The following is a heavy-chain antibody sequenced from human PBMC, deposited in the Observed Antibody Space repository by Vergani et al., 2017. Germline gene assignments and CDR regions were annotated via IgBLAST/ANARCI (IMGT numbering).Heavy chain of an antibody. Sequence: QLQLQESGSGLVKPSQTLSLTCVVSGGSSSSCGYSWSWIRQPPGKGLEGIGYINHSGSTYYNPSLKSGVTMSVDRSKNQFSLKMSSVTAADTAVYYCASASGYYYLTHPYCYYVDVWGKGTTVTVSS. J-gene: IGHJ6*03. D-gene: IGHD3-22*01. CDR3: ASASGYYYLTHPYCYYVDV. CDR1: GGSSSSCGYS. V-gene: IGHV4-30-2*01. CDR2: INHSGST.